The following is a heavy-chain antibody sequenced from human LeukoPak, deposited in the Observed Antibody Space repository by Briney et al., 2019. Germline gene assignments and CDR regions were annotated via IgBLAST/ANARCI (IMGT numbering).Heavy chain of an antibody. CDR3: ARGTVDTAMVTFDY. V-gene: IGHV4-34*01. CDR2: INHSGST. CDR1: GGSFSGYY. D-gene: IGHD5-18*01. Sequence: SETLSLTCAVYGGSFSGYYWSWIRQPPWKGLEWIGEINHSGSTNYTPSLKSRVTISVDTSKNQFSLKLSSVTAADTAVYYCARGTVDTAMVTFDYWGQGTLVTVSS. J-gene: IGHJ4*02.